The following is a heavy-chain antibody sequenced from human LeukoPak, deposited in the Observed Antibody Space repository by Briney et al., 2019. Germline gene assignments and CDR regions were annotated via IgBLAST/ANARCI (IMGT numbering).Heavy chain of an antibody. CDR2: IKEDGSEK. Sequence: PGGPLRLSCAASGFSLSNYWMSWDRQAPGKGLEWVADIKEDGSEKYYVDSMKGRFTISRDNAKNSLYLQLNNLRVDDTAVYYCARSWAHYDYWGQGTLVTVSS. V-gene: IGHV3-7*01. D-gene: IGHD6-13*01. J-gene: IGHJ4*02. CDR1: GFSLSNYW. CDR3: ARSWAHYDY.